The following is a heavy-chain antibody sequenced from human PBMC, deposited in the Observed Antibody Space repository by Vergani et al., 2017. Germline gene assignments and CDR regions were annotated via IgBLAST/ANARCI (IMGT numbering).Heavy chain of an antibody. J-gene: IGHJ5*02. CDR1: GFPFNQYA. CDR2: TWYDGNNK. D-gene: IGHD1-14*01. V-gene: IGHV3-33*01. Sequence: QVQLVESGGGVVKPGRPRRLSCPASGFPFNQYALTWFRQAPGKGLEWVAVTWYDGNNKQYADSVKGRFTISRDNSKSTMYLQMNSLRDEDTGVYYCARDLRLLYNRFDPWGQGTLVTVSS. CDR3: ARDLRLLYNRFDP.